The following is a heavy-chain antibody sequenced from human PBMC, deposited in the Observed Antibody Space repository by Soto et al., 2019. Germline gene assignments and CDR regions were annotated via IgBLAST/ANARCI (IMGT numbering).Heavy chain of an antibody. D-gene: IGHD2-15*01. CDR3: ARGWYYFDF. V-gene: IGHV4-38-2*01. CDR1: VEPMTGGYY. Sequence: SETLSLTCDVSVEPMTGGYYWGWIRQSPGKGLEWIGSIYYGGTTYYNPSLRSRLAISIDTSKNQFPLRLSSVTAADTALYYCARGWYYFDFWGQGTLVTVSS. J-gene: IGHJ4*02. CDR2: IYYGGTT.